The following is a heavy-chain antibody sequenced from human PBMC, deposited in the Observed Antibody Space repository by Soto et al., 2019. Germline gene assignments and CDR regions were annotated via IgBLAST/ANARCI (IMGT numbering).Heavy chain of an antibody. D-gene: IGHD3-22*01. J-gene: IGHJ6*02. CDR2: IFPGDSDT. CDR3: ARQVTQYHYDSTSNPPLHGNYGMDV. V-gene: IGHV5-51*01. Sequence: GESLKLSCNVSGDRFTVYFRGWVRQLPGKGLEWMGIIFPGDSDTRYSPSFQGQVTISADKSISTAYLQWSSLKASDTAMYYCARQVTQYHYDSTSNPPLHGNYGMDVWGQGTKVTVSS. CDR1: GDRFTVYF.